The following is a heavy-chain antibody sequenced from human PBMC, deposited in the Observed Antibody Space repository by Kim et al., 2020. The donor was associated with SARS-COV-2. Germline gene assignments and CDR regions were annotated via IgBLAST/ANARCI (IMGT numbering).Heavy chain of an antibody. J-gene: IGHJ4*02. V-gene: IGHV3-7*03. D-gene: IGHD6-19*01. Sequence: YNVDSVKGRFTISRNNAKNSLYLQMNSLRAEDTAMYYCARSPFSSGWQDYWGQRTLVTVSS. CDR3: ARSPFSSGWQDY.